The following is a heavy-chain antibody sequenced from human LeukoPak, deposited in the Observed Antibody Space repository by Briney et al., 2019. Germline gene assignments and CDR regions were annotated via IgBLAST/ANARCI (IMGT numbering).Heavy chain of an antibody. CDR1: GFTFSSYA. V-gene: IGHV3-23*01. D-gene: IGHD3-10*01. CDR2: ISGSGGST. CDR3: AKGRRRGLLWFGSYYFDY. J-gene: IGHJ4*02. Sequence: GSLRLSCAASGFTFSSYAMSWVRQAPGKGLEWVSAISGSGGSTNYADSVKGRFTISRDNSKNTLYLQMNSLRAEDTAVYYCAKGRRRGLLWFGSYYFDYWGQGTLVTVSS.